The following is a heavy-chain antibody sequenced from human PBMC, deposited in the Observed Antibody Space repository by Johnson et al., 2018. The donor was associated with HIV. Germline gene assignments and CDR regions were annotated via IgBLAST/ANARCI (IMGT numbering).Heavy chain of an antibody. CDR3: EREGGSYPGETVDDAFDI. D-gene: IGHD3-16*02. J-gene: IGHJ3*02. CDR2: IKQDGSEK. V-gene: IGHV3-7*03. Sequence: VQLVESGGGVVQPGRSLRLSCAASGFTFSNYAMHWVRQAPGKGLEWVANIKQDGSEKYYVDSVKGRFTISRDHAKNSVRVQINSLRVEDKDVDYCEREGGSYPGETVDDAFDIWGQGTMVTVSS. CDR1: GFTFSNYA.